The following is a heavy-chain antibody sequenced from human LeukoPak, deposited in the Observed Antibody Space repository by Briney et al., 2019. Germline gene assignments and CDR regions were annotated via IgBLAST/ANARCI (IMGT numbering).Heavy chain of an antibody. CDR3: ARERCSSTSCYKGFDY. CDR1: GGTFSSYA. J-gene: IGHJ4*02. CDR2: IIPIFGTA. V-gene: IGHV1-69*05. D-gene: IGHD2-2*02. Sequence: EASVKVSCKASGGTFSSYAISWVRQAPGQGLEWMGGIIPIFGTANYAQKFQGSVTITTDESTSTAYMELSSLRSEDTAVYYCARERCSSTSCYKGFDYWGQGTLVTVSS.